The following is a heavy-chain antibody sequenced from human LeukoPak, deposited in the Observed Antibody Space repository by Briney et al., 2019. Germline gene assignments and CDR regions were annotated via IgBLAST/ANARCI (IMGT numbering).Heavy chain of an antibody. CDR2: ISSSSNYI. Sequence: GGSLRLSCAASGFTFSSYSMYWVRQAPGKGLEWVSSISSSSNYIYYADSVKGRVTISRDNAKNSLYLQMNSLRAEDTAVYYCARDNYDILTGYYYHAFDIWGQGTMVTVSS. J-gene: IGHJ3*02. CDR3: ARDNYDILTGYYYHAFDI. CDR1: GFTFSSYS. D-gene: IGHD3-9*01. V-gene: IGHV3-21*01.